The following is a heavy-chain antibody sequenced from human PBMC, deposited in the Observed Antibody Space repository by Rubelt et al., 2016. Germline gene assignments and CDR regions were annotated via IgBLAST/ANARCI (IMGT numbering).Heavy chain of an antibody. Sequence: QVQLVQSGSELKKPGASVKVSCKASGYTFTSYYMHWVRQAPGQGLEWMGIINPSGGSTSYAQKSQGRVTMTRDTTTSRVYMELSSLRSEDTAVYYCARTKTVEMTTIPLAYWGQGTLVTVSS. J-gene: IGHJ4*02. D-gene: IGHD5-24*01. CDR1: GYTFTSYY. CDR2: INPSGGST. V-gene: IGHV1-46*01. CDR3: ARTKTVEMTTIPLAY.